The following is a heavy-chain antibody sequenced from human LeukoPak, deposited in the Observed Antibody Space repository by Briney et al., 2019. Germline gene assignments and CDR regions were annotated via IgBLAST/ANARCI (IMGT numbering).Heavy chain of an antibody. V-gene: IGHV3-48*03. Sequence: GGSLRLSCAASGFTFSSYEMNWVRQAPGKGLEWGSYISSSGSTIYYADSVKGRFTISRDNSKNTLYLQMNSLRAEDTAVYYCAKAVTTWDYWGQGTLVTVPS. J-gene: IGHJ4*02. CDR2: ISSSGSTI. CDR1: GFTFSSYE. D-gene: IGHD4-17*01. CDR3: AKAVTTWDY.